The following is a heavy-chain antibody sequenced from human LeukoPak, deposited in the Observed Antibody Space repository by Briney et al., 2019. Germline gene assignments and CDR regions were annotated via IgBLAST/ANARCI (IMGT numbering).Heavy chain of an antibody. V-gene: IGHV3-23*01. Sequence: GGSLRLSCAASGFTFSSYAMSWVRQAPGKGLEWVSAIRGNGDSTFYADSVKGRFTISRDNSKNSLFLQMNSLRAEDTAVYYCATSSRGNSYGDSAYWGQGTLVTVSS. J-gene: IGHJ4*02. D-gene: IGHD5-18*01. CDR3: ATSSRGNSYGDSAY. CDR1: GFTFSSYA. CDR2: IRGNGDST.